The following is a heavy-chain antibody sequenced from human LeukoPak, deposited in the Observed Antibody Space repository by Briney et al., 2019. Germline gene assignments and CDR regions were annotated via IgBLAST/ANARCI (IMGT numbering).Heavy chain of an antibody. V-gene: IGHV3-74*01. Sequence: PGGSLRLSCVASEFDFFSYGMHWVRQAPGKGLVWVSRIFTDGSTTSYADSVKGRFTISRDNAKNTLYLEMKSLRVEDTAVYYCARELPREVTLDSWGQGTLVTVSP. CDR3: ARELPREVTLDS. J-gene: IGHJ5*01. CDR1: EFDFFSYG. CDR2: IFTDGSTT. D-gene: IGHD2-21*02.